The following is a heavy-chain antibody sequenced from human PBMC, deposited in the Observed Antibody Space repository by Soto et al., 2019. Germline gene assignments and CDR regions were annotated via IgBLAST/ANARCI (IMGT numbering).Heavy chain of an antibody. D-gene: IGHD3-22*01. V-gene: IGHV3-23*01. J-gene: IGHJ4*02. CDR2: ITGSGGST. Sequence: GGSLRLSCVASGFTFSTYAMSWVRQAPGKGLEWVSAITGSGGSTYHADNVKGRFTISRDNSKNTLYMQMNSLRADDTAVYYCAKGSSASRPYYFDYWGQGTLVTVSS. CDR1: GFTFSTYA. CDR3: AKGSSASRPYYFDY.